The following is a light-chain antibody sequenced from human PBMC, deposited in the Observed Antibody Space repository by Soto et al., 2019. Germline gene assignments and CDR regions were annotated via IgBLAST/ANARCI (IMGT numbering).Light chain of an antibody. V-gene: IGKV3-11*01. J-gene: IGKJ4*01. CDR3: QQRSNWPLT. Sequence: EIVLTQSPATLSLSPGERATLSCRASQSVSSYLAWYQQKPGQAPRLLIYDASNRATGIPARFSGSGSGTDFTLASSGLEPEDFAGYYCQQRSNWPLTFGGGTKVEIK. CDR2: DAS. CDR1: QSVSSY.